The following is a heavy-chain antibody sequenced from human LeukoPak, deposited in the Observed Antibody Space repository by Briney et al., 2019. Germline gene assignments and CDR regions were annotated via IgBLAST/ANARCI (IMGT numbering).Heavy chain of an antibody. D-gene: IGHD6-19*01. CDR2: ISGDGTTT. CDR3: AREAGKLEY. CDR1: GFIFGDYA. J-gene: IGHJ4*02. Sequence: GGSLRFSGAASGFIFGDYAMHWVRHAPGKGLQWVSLISGDGTTTYYADSQKGRFTISRDNSKNSLYLQMNSLRTEDTALYYCAREAGKLEYWGQG. V-gene: IGHV3-43*02.